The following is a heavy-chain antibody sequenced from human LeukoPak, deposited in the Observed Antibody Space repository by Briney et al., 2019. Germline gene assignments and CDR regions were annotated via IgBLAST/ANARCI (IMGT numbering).Heavy chain of an antibody. CDR3: ARGTPLLGFDY. CDR2: IYAGGST. J-gene: IGHJ4*02. CDR1: GFTVSSNY. D-gene: IGHD3-10*01. V-gene: IGHV3-66*01. Sequence: PGGSLRLSCAASGFTVSSNYMSWVRQAPGKGLEWASVIYAGGSTYYADSVKGRFTIPRDNSKNTLYLQMNSLRAEDTAVYYCARGTPLLGFDYWGQGTLVTVSS.